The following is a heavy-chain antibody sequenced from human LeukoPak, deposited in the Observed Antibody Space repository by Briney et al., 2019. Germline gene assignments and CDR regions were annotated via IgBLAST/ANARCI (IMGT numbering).Heavy chain of an antibody. V-gene: IGHV3-43*02. J-gene: IGHJ6*02. CDR2: INSDGGKT. D-gene: IGHD1-26*01. CDR3: ATWAFYHGLDV. CDR1: GFAFHAFD. Sequence: GRSLRLSCAASGFAFHAFDMYWVRQAPGKGLEWVSRINSDGGKTYYADSVRGRFTISRDNSKNSLYLQMNSLRTDDAALYYCATWAFYHGLDVWGQGTTVTVSS.